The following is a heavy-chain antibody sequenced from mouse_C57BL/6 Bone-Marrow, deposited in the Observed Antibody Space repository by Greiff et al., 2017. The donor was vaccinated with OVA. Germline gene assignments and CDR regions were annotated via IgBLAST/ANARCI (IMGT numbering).Heavy chain of an antibody. CDR3: ARPLDYDWFAY. Sequence: EVKLMESGGGLVKPGGSLKLSCAASGFTFSDYGMHWVRQAPEKGLEWVAYISCGSSTIYYADTVKGRFTISRDNAKNTLFLQMTSLRSEDTAMYYCARPLDYDWFAYWGQGTLVTVSA. V-gene: IGHV5-17*01. CDR2: ISCGSSTI. J-gene: IGHJ3*01. CDR1: GFTFSDYG. D-gene: IGHD2-4*01.